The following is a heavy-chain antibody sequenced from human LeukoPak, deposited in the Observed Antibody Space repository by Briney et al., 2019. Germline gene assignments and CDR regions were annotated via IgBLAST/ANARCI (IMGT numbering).Heavy chain of an antibody. CDR3: ARQGYSAYEILDY. Sequence: SETLSFTCTGSGCTISSYYWSWIRQPPGKELKGIGYIYYSGSTNYSPSLKSRVTISVDTFKNQFSLKLSSVTAADTAVYYCARQGYSAYEILDYWGQGTLVTVSS. J-gene: IGHJ4*02. D-gene: IGHD5-12*01. CDR1: GCTISSYY. CDR2: IYYSGST. V-gene: IGHV4-59*08.